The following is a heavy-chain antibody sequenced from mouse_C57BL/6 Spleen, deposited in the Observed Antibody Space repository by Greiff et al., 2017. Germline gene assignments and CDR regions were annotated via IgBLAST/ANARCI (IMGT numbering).Heavy chain of an antibody. V-gene: IGHV1-53*01. CDR2: INPSNGGT. CDR3: ARSDYGYYAMDY. J-gene: IGHJ4*01. CDR1: GYTFTSYW. Sequence: QVQLQQPGTELVKPGASVKLSCKASGYTFTSYWMPWVKQRPGQGLEWIGNINPSNGGTNYNEKFKSKATLTVDKSSSTAYMQLSSLTSEDSAVYYCARSDYGYYAMDYGGQGTSVTVSS. D-gene: IGHD1-1*02.